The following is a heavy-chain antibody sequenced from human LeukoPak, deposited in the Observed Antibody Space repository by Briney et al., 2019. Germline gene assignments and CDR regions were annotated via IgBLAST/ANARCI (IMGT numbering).Heavy chain of an antibody. CDR2: VNRDGSET. CDR3: ARNNGMAV. CDR1: GFALSSHW. Sequence: GGSLRLSCAASGFALSSHWMTWVRQVPGRGPERVANVNRDGSETYYLDAVKGRFTISKDNAKNSLYLQMNSLRAADTALYHCARNNGMAVGGQGTTVSVSS. V-gene: IGHV3-7*03. J-gene: IGHJ6*01.